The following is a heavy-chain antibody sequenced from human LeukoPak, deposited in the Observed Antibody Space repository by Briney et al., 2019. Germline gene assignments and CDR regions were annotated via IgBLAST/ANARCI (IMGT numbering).Heavy chain of an antibody. CDR3: AKDPGIAAAGA. D-gene: IGHD6-13*01. J-gene: IGHJ5*02. CDR1: GFTFNNYA. CDR2: ISGDGVSP. Sequence: GGSLRLSCAASGFTFNNYALTWVRQTPGKGLECVSAISGDGVSPYYADSVRGRFTISRDNSKNTLYLQMSSLRAEDTAVYYCAKDPGIAAAGAWGQGTLVTVSS. V-gene: IGHV3-23*01.